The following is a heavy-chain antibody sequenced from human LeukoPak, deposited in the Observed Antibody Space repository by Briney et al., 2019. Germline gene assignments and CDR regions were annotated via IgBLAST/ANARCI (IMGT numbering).Heavy chain of an antibody. D-gene: IGHD3-10*01. CDR3: ARVKGITMVRGQSAGYYFDY. CDR1: GGSISSSNW. J-gene: IGHJ4*02. CDR2: IYHSGST. V-gene: IGHV4-4*02. Sequence: SETLSLTCAVSGGSISSSNWWSWVRQPPGKGLEWIGEIYHSGSTNYNPSLKSRVTISVDKSKNQFSLKLSSVTAADTAVYYCARVKGITMVRGQSAGYYFDYWGQGTLVTVSS.